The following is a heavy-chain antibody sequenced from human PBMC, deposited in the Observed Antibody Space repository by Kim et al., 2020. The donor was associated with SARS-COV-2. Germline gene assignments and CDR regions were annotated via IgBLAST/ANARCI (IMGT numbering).Heavy chain of an antibody. Sequence: GGSLRLSCAASGFTFSSYSMNWVRQAPGKGLEWVSSISSSSSYIYYADSVKGRFTISRDNAKNSLYLQMNSLRAEDTAVYYCARDGRVTMIVADEGDAFDIWGQGTMVTVSS. CDR3: ARDGRVTMIVADEGDAFDI. V-gene: IGHV3-21*01. CDR2: ISSSSSYI. D-gene: IGHD3-22*01. CDR1: GFTFSSYS. J-gene: IGHJ3*02.